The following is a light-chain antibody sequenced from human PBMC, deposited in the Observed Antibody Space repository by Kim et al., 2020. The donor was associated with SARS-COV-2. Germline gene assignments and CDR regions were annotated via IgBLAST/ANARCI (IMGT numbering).Light chain of an antibody. CDR3: CSYEGNDTFFV. J-gene: IGLJ1*01. Sequence: VTICVSGSSSGIGGYDHISWYQRRPGKAPKEIIYYDTSQPSGGPDHCSGSKSGDTASLIISGLQADDEADYYCCSYEGNDTFFVFGTGTKVTVL. CDR2: YDT. V-gene: IGLV2-11*01. CDR1: SSGIGGYDH.